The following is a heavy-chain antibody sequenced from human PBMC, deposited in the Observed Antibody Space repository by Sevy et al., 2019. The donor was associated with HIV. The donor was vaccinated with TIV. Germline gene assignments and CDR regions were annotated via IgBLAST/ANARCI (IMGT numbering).Heavy chain of an antibody. Sequence: SETLSVTCTVSRGSISGYYWSGIRQHPGKGLEWIGYIHSSGSTNYHPSLKSRVTISVDTSYHQFCLTLRSVTAADTAVYYCARGLNYQYWREYTFDYCGQGPLVLVST. D-gene: IGHD6-6*01. J-gene: IGHJ4*02. V-gene: IGHV4-59*01. CDR3: ARGLNYQYWREYTFDY. CDR2: IHSSGST. CDR1: RGSISGYY.